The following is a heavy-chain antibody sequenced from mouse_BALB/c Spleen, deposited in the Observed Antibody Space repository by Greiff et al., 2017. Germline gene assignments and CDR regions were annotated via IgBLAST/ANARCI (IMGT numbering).Heavy chain of an antibody. CDR2: ICSGGST. V-gene: IGHV2-4-1*01. Sequence: VQLVESGPGLVQPSQCLSITCTASGFSFTSYGVHWVRQSPGKGLEWLGVICSGGSTDYNAAFISRLSISKDNSKSHVFFKMNSLQADDTAIYYCARNVDGLYAMDYWGQGTSVTVSS. CDR3: ARNVDGLYAMDY. D-gene: IGHD2-3*01. J-gene: IGHJ4*01. CDR1: GFSFTSYG.